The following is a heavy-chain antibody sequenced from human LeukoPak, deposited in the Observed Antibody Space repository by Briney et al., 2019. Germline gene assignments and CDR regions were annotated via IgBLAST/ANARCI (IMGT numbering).Heavy chain of an antibody. Sequence: ASVKVSCKASGYTFTGYYMHWARQAPGQGLEWMGWVNPNSGGTNYAQKFQGRVTMTRDTSISTAYMELSRLRSDDTAVYYCARSNWGAAASTFDYWGQGTLVTVSS. V-gene: IGHV1-2*02. CDR2: VNPNSGGT. CDR1: GYTFTGYY. CDR3: ARSNWGAAASTFDY. J-gene: IGHJ4*02. D-gene: IGHD7-27*01.